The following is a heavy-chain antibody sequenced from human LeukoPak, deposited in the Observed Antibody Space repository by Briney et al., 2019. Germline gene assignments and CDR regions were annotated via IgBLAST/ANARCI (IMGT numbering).Heavy chain of an antibody. J-gene: IGHJ4*02. Sequence: TGGSLRLSCAASGFTFSSYEMNWVRQAPGKGLEWVSSISSTYTYMYYADSVKGRFTISRDNAKNSLYLQMNSLRAEDTAVYYCARDFEERGYFVADFDYWGQGTLVTVSS. CDR2: ISSTYTYM. D-gene: IGHD3-22*01. CDR1: GFTFSSYE. V-gene: IGHV3-21*01. CDR3: ARDFEERGYFVADFDY.